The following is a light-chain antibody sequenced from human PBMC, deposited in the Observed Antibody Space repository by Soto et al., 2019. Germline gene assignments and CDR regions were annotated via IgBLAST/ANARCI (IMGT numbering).Light chain of an antibody. CDR2: DAS. CDR1: HRVNTY. J-gene: IGKJ5*01. CDR3: QQYKTWSSIT. Sequence: EILMTQSPATLSVSPWEGATLSCRASHRVNTYLAWYQQRPGQAPRLLIYDASTRATGIPARFSGSGSGTEFTLTISSLQSEDFAVYHCQQYKTWSSITFGQGTRLEIK. V-gene: IGKV3-15*01.